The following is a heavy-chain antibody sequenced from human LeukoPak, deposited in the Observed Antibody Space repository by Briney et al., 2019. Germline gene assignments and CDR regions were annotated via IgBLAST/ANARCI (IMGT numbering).Heavy chain of an antibody. Sequence: SVKVSCKPSGGTFGSYGVSWVRQAPGQGLEWMGGIIPIFRATNYAQRFRGRVTITADESTSTAYMELSSLRSEDTAVYYCARSQRAGYNVYYFDSWGQGTLVTVSS. J-gene: IGHJ4*02. CDR1: GGTFGSYG. CDR2: IIPIFRAT. D-gene: IGHD5-24*01. CDR3: ARSQRAGYNVYYFDS. V-gene: IGHV1-69*13.